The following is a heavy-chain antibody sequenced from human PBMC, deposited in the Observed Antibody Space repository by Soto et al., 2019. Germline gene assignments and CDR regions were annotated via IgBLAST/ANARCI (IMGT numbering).Heavy chain of an antibody. J-gene: IGHJ6*03. CDR3: ARKSDEHYYYYYMDV. CDR2: MNPNSGNT. V-gene: IGHV1-8*01. CDR1: GYTFTSYD. Sequence: ASVKVSCKASGYTFTSYDINWVRQATGQGLEWMGWMNPNSGNTGYAQKFQGRVTMTRNTSISTAYMELSSLRSEDTAVYYCARKSDEHYYYYYMDVWGKGTTVTVSS.